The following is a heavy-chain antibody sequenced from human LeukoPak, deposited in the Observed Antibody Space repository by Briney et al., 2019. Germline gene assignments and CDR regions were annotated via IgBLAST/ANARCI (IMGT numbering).Heavy chain of an antibody. Sequence: GGSLRLSCAASGFTVSSNYMSRVRQAPGKGLEWVSVIYSGGSTYYADSVKGRFTISRDNSKNTLYLQMNSLRAEDTAVYYCARDSSGSDAFDIWGQGTMVTVSS. J-gene: IGHJ3*02. V-gene: IGHV3-53*01. CDR1: GFTVSSNY. D-gene: IGHD6-19*01. CDR2: IYSGGST. CDR3: ARDSSGSDAFDI.